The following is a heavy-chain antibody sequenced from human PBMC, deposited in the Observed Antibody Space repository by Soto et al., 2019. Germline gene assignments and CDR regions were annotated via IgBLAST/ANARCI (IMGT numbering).Heavy chain of an antibody. CDR3: GRQADYDILTGYYNPRFDY. CDR1: GYTFTSYG. J-gene: IGHJ4*02. CDR2: ISAYNGNT. D-gene: IGHD3-9*01. V-gene: IGHV1-18*01. Sequence: QVQLVQSGAEVKKPGASVKVSCKASGYTFTSYGISWVRQAPGQGLEWMGWISAYNGNTNYAQKLQGRVTMTTDTSTSTAYMELRSLRSDDTAVYYCGRQADYDILTGYYNPRFDYWGQGTLVTVSS.